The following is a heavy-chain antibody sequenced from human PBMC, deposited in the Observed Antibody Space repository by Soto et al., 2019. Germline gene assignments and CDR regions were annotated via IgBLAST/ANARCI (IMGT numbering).Heavy chain of an antibody. J-gene: IGHJ6*03. V-gene: IGHV4-59*08. D-gene: IGHD2-2*01. Sequence: PSETLSLTCTVSGGSISSYYWSWIRQPPGKGLEWIGYIYYSGSTNYNPSLKSRVTISVDTSKTQFSLKLSSVTAADTAVYYCARHGTVVGPADSFYSSYYMDVWGKGTPHTVSS. CDR2: IYYSGST. CDR3: ARHGTVVGPADSFYSSYYMDV. CDR1: GGSISSYY.